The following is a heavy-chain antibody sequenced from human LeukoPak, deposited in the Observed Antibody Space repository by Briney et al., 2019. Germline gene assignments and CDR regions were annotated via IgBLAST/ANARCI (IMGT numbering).Heavy chain of an antibody. CDR2: INHSGST. V-gene: IGHV4-34*01. D-gene: IGHD3-22*01. Sequence: PSETLSLTCAVYGGSFSGYYWSWIRQPPGKGLEWIGEINHSGSTNYNPSLKSRVTISVDTSKNQFSLKPSSVTAADTAVYYCARTFFNYYDSSGYQPLDYWGQGTLVTVSS. J-gene: IGHJ4*02. CDR3: ARTFFNYYDSSGYQPLDY. CDR1: GGSFSGYY.